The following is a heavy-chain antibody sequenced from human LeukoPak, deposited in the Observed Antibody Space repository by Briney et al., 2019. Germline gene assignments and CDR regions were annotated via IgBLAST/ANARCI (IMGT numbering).Heavy chain of an antibody. CDR2: IYSGGSS. V-gene: IGHV3-53*01. CDR1: GFTVRTNY. CDR3: ARRSSGRNEAPFDY. J-gene: IGHJ4*02. D-gene: IGHD1-26*01. Sequence: GGSLRLSCAASGFTVRTNYMSWVRQAPGKGLEWVSIIYSGGSSYYADSVKGRFTISRDNSKNTLNLQMNRLRAEDTAVYYCARRSSGRNEAPFDYWGQGTLVTVSS.